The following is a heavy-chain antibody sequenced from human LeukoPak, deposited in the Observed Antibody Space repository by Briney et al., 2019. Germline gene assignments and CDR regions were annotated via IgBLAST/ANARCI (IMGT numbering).Heavy chain of an antibody. CDR1: GGSFNGYY. CDR3: ARGRYYYGSGSYPPFDY. CDR2: NNHSGST. D-gene: IGHD3-10*01. J-gene: IGHJ4*02. Sequence: SETLSLTCAVYGGSFNGYYWSWIRQPPGKGLEWIGENNHSGSTNYNPSLKSQVTISVDTSKNQFSLKLSSVTAADTAVYYCARGRYYYGSGSYPPFDYWGQGTRVTVSS. V-gene: IGHV4-34*01.